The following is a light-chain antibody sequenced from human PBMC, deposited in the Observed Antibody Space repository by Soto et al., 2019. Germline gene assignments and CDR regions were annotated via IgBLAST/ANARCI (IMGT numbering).Light chain of an antibody. J-gene: IGLJ1*01. Sequence: QSVLTQPPSASGTPGQRVTISCSGRSSNIGSNYVYWFQQFPGTAPKLLMYNNNERPSGVPDRISASKSGTSASLAISGLRSEDEADYYCAAWDDSLSAYVFRTGTQLTVL. CDR2: NNN. V-gene: IGLV1-47*02. CDR1: SSNIGSNY. CDR3: AAWDDSLSAYV.